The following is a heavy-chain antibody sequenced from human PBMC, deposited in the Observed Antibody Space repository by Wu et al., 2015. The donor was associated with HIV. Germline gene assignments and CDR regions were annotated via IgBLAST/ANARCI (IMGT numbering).Heavy chain of an antibody. CDR3: ARGFSGAAAVFDY. CDR1: GYTFTTFN. D-gene: IGHD6-13*01. J-gene: IGHJ4*02. V-gene: IGHV1-18*04. CDR2: ISTYTGNT. Sequence: QLEQSGAEVRKPGASVNISCKASGYTFTTFNLHWVRQAPGQGLEWIGWISTYTGNTHYAQKVQGRVTMTTDTSTSTVYMELRSLRSDDTAVYYCARGFSGAAAVFDYWGQGTLVTVSS.